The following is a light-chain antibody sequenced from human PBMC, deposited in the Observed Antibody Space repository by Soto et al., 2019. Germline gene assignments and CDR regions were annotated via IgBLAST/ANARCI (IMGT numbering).Light chain of an antibody. V-gene: IGKV4-1*01. CDR1: QSVLYSSNNKNY. J-gene: IGKJ4*01. CDR3: QQSYSTPLT. Sequence: DIVMTQSPDSLAVSLGERATINCKSSQSVLYSSNNKNYLAWYQQKPGQPPKLLIYWASTRESGVPDRFSGSGSGKDFTFTISRLQAEDVAVYYCQQSYSTPLTFGGGTKVEIK. CDR2: WAS.